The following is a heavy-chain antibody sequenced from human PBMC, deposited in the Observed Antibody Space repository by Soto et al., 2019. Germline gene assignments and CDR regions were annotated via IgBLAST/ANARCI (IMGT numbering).Heavy chain of an antibody. V-gene: IGHV4-34*01. Sequence: SETLSLTCAVYGGSFSGYYWSWIRQPPGKGLEWIGEINHSGSTNYNPSLKSRVTISVDTSKNQFSLKLSSVTAADTAVYYCARLFPRYHAFDIWGQGTMVTVSS. D-gene: IGHD2-21*01. CDR2: INHSGST. CDR3: ARLFPRYHAFDI. CDR1: GGSFSGYY. J-gene: IGHJ3*02.